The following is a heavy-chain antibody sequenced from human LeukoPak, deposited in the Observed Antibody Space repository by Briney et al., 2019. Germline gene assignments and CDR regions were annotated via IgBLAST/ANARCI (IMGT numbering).Heavy chain of an antibody. CDR2: SNPNSGGT. CDR1: GYTFTSYD. D-gene: IGHD3-9*01. V-gene: IGHV1-2*06. Sequence: ASVKVSCKASGYTFTSYDINWGRQATGQGLEWMGRSNPNSGGTNYAQKFQGRVTMTRDPSISTAYMELSRLRSDDTAVYYCARDGRRYFDWLLYSDFDYWGQGTLVTVSS. CDR3: ARDGRRYFDWLLYSDFDY. J-gene: IGHJ4*02.